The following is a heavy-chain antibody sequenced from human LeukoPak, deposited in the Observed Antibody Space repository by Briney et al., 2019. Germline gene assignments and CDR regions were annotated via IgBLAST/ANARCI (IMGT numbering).Heavy chain of an antibody. Sequence: GGSLRLSCAASGFTFSSYAMHWVRRAPGKGLEYVSAISSNGGSTYYANSVKGRFTISRDNSKNTLYLQMGSLRAEDMAVYYCAREGLAVDTAMADKYYFDYWGQGTLVTVSS. V-gene: IGHV3-64*01. CDR2: ISSNGGST. J-gene: IGHJ4*02. CDR3: AREGLAVDTAMADKYYFDY. CDR1: GFTFSSYA. D-gene: IGHD5-18*01.